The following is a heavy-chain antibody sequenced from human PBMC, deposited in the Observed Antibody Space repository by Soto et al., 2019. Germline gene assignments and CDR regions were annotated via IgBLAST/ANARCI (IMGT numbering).Heavy chain of an antibody. D-gene: IGHD6-6*01. CDR2: IIPILGIA. Sequence: SVKVSCKASGGTFSSCTISWVRQAPGQGLEWMGRIIPILGIANYAQKFQGRVTITADKSTSTAYMELSSLRSDDTAVYYCARALWGSSPALTYWGQETRVTFSS. CDR3: ARALWGSSPALTY. V-gene: IGHV1-69*02. CDR1: GGTFSSCT. J-gene: IGHJ4*02.